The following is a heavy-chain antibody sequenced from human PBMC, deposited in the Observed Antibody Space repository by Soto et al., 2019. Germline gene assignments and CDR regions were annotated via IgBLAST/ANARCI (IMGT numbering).Heavy chain of an antibody. J-gene: IGHJ4*02. V-gene: IGHV3-23*01. CDR1: EFTFNSYA. D-gene: IGHD2-21*02. Sequence: PGGSLRLSCVASEFTFNSYAMSWVRQAPGMGLEWVSSIIGSGAITYYADSVKGRFTISRDNSKSTLYLQMSSLRVEDTALYYCAKDARDTGGNSGIDYWGQGTLVTVSS. CDR3: AKDARDTGGNSGIDY. CDR2: IIGSGAIT.